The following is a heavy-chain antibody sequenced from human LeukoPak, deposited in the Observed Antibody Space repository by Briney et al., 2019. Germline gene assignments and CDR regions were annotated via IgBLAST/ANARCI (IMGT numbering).Heavy chain of an antibody. CDR3: AREYSGFEY. Sequence: SETLSLTCTVSGGSISGYYWHWIRQSPGMGLEWIGYINYSGTTDYNPSLKSRVTISVDTSKNQFSLNLRSATAADTAVYYCAREYSGFEYWGQGILVTVSS. D-gene: IGHD5-18*01. V-gene: IGHV4-59*01. J-gene: IGHJ4*02. CDR1: GGSISGYY. CDR2: INYSGTT.